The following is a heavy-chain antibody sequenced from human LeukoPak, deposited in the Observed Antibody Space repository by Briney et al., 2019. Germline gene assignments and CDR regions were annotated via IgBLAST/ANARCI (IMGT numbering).Heavy chain of an antibody. CDR3: ATSHGEHQLLYYFDQ. Sequence: ASVKVSCKASGYTFTSYAITWVRQAPGQGLEWLGWISVFNGNTKYAQILQGRVSMTTDTTASTAYMELRSLRSDDTAVYYCATSHGEHQLLYYFDQWGQGTLVTVSS. J-gene: IGHJ4*02. CDR1: GYTFTSYA. CDR2: ISVFNGNT. V-gene: IGHV1-18*01. D-gene: IGHD2-2*01.